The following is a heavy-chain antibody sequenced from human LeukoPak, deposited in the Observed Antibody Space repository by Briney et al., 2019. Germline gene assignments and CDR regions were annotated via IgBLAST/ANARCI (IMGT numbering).Heavy chain of an antibody. V-gene: IGHV3-21*01. J-gene: IGHJ4*02. Sequence: GGSLRLSCEASGFTFTKFWMSWVRQAPGKGLEWVSSISSSSSYIYYADSVKGRFTISRDNAKNSLYLQMNSLRAEDTAVYYCARDTFGGPLDYWGQGTLVTVSS. D-gene: IGHD3-16*01. CDR1: GFTFTKFW. CDR3: ARDTFGGPLDY. CDR2: ISSSSSYI.